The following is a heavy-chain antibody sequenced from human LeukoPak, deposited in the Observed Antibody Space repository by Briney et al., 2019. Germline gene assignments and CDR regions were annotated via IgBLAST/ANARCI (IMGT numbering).Heavy chain of an antibody. Sequence: SETLSLTCTVSGASISSSTYYWGWIRQPPGKGLEWIGSIYYSGDTYYNPSLKSRVTISVDTSKNQFSLKLSSVTAADTAVYYCARLDGDSLFDYWGQGTLVTVSS. D-gene: IGHD4-17*01. J-gene: IGHJ4*02. V-gene: IGHV4-39*01. CDR1: GASISSSTYY. CDR2: IYYSGDT. CDR3: ARLDGDSLFDY.